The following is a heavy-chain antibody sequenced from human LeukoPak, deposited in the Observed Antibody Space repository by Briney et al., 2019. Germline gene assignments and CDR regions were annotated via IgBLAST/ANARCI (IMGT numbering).Heavy chain of an antibody. CDR1: GFSFSSYG. CDR3: ARDGYNGYGSFDY. CDR2: IRFDGGNK. V-gene: IGHV3-33*01. Sequence: PGGSLRLSCTASGFSFSSYGMQWVRQAPGKGLEWVAVIRFDGGNKYYADSVKGRFTISRDNSKNTLYLEMNSLRAEDTAVYYCARDGYNGYGSFDYWGQGALVTVSS. J-gene: IGHJ4*02. D-gene: IGHD5-12*01.